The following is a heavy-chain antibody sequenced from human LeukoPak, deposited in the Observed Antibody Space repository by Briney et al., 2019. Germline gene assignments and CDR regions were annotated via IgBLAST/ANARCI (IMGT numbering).Heavy chain of an antibody. CDR2: IKRKTDDGTA. CDR3: TATLGY. J-gene: IGHJ4*02. CDR1: GFTFNNYW. V-gene: IGHV3-15*01. Sequence: GGSLGLSCAASGFTFNNYWMSWVRQAPGKGLEWVGRIKRKTDDGTADYAAPVKGRFTISRDDSENTLYLQMNSLKTEDTAVYYCTATLGYWGQGTLVTVSS.